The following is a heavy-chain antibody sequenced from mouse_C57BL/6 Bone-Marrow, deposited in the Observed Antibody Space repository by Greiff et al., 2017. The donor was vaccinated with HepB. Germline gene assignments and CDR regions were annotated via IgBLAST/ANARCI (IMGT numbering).Heavy chain of an antibody. J-gene: IGHJ3*01. CDR1: GYTFTSYW. CDR2: IDPSDSYT. D-gene: IGHD2-5*01. Sequence: VQLQQSGAELVKPGASVKLSCKASGYTFTSYWMQWVKQRPGQGLEWIGEIDPSDSYTNYNQKFKGKATLTVDTSSSTAYMQLSSLTSEDSAVYYCARPLYSNYEAWFAYWGQGTLVTVSA. CDR3: ARPLYSNYEAWFAY. V-gene: IGHV1-50*01.